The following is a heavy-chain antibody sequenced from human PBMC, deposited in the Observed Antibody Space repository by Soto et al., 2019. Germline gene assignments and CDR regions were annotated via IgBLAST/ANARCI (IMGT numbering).Heavy chain of an antibody. CDR1: GFSFSSYA. J-gene: IGHJ4*02. V-gene: IGHV3-23*01. CDR2: ISARGGSS. Sequence: EVQLLESGGDLVQPGGSLRRACAASGFSFSSYAMVWVRQAPGKGLEWVSVISARGGSSYFADSVKGRFTISRDNSKNVLSLEMNSLRAEDTAIYFCAKGSIEYSASVDHWGLGTLVLVSS. CDR3: AKGSIEYSASVDH. D-gene: IGHD5-12*01.